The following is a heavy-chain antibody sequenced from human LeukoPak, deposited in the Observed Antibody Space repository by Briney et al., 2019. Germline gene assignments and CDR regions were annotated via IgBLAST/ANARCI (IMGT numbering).Heavy chain of an antibody. V-gene: IGHV4-34*01. Sequence: PSETLSLTCAAYGGSFSAYYWSWIRQPPGKGLEWIGEINHSGSTDYNPSLKSRVTLSVDTSNNQFSLKLRSVTAADTAVYYCARGTNNDVWGTYRFISAFDIWGQGTMVTVSS. J-gene: IGHJ3*02. CDR2: INHSGST. CDR1: GGSFSAYY. CDR3: ARGTNNDVWGTYRFISAFDI. D-gene: IGHD3-16*02.